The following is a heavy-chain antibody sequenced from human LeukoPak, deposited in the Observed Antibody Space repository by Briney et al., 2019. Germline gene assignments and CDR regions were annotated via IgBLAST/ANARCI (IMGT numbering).Heavy chain of an antibody. CDR1: GFTFSNYN. CDR2: IQHGGGDK. J-gene: IGHJ5*02. Sequence: GSLRLSCAASGFTFSNYNMNWVRQAPGKGLEWVAFIQHGGGDKNYADSVKGRFTISRDNAKNTLNLQMNSLRAEDTAVYYCARDLGQYYDTSDNWFDPWGQGTLVTVSS. V-gene: IGHV3-30*02. CDR3: ARDLGQYYDTSDNWFDP. D-gene: IGHD3-22*01.